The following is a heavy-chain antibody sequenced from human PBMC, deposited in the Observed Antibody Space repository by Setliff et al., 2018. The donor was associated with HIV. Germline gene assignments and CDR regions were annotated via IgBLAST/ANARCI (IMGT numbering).Heavy chain of an antibody. CDR3: ARDKGGTYDGMYYYYYMDV. J-gene: IGHJ6*03. Sequence: SETLSLTCTVSGGSISSGSHYWNWVRQSAGKGLEWIGRIYSSGSTNYNPSLNSRVSTSVDTSKNQFSLKLNSVTAADTAVYFCARDKGGTYDGMYYYYYMDVWGKGTTVTVSS. CDR1: GGSISSGSHY. V-gene: IGHV4-61*02. D-gene: IGHD1-26*01. CDR2: IYSSGST.